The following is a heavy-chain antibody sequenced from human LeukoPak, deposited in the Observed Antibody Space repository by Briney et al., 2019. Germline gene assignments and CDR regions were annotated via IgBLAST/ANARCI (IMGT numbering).Heavy chain of an antibody. CDR3: AKDSSSWSLNTPFDY. J-gene: IGHJ4*02. CDR2: ISGSGGST. Sequence: GGSLRLSCAASGFTFSSYWMHWVRQAPGKGLEWVSAISGSGGSTYYADSVKGRFTISRDNSKNTLYLQMNSLRAEDTAVYYCAKDSSSWSLNTPFDYWGQGTLVTVSS. V-gene: IGHV3-23*01. CDR1: GFTFSSYW. D-gene: IGHD6-13*01.